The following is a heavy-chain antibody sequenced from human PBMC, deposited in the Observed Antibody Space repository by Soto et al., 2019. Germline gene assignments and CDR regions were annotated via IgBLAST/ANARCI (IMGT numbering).Heavy chain of an antibody. CDR2: ISYDGSNK. Sequence: QVQLVESGGGVVQPGRSLRLSCAASGFTFSSYAMHWVRQAPGKGLEWVAVISYDGSNKYYADSVKGRFTISRDNSKNALYLQMNSRGAGDTAVYYWARDREGLAARGGGLDYWGQGTLVTVSS. CDR3: ARDREGLAARGGGLDY. V-gene: IGHV3-30-3*01. J-gene: IGHJ4*02. D-gene: IGHD6-6*01. CDR1: GFTFSSYA.